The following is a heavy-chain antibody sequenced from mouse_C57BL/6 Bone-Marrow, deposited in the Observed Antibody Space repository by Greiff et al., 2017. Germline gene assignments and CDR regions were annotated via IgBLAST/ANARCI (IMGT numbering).Heavy chain of an antibody. CDR2: IDPSDSYT. CDR3: EIDGYPYYFDY. Sequence: QVQLQQPGAELVRPGTSVKLSCKASGYTFTSYWMHWVKQRPGQGLEWIGVIDPSDSYTNYNQKFKGKATLTVDTSSSTAYMQLSSLTSEDSAVYYCEIDGYPYYFDYWGQGTTLTVSS. J-gene: IGHJ2*01. V-gene: IGHV1-59*01. D-gene: IGHD2-3*01. CDR1: GYTFTSYW.